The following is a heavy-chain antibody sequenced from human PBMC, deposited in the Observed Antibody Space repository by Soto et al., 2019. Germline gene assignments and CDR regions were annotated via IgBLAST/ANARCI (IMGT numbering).Heavy chain of an antibody. J-gene: IGHJ3*02. V-gene: IGHV3-74*01. CDR2: INSDGSST. D-gene: IGHD2-15*01. CDR3: AKAAVAVDDAFDI. Sequence: GSLRLSCAASGFTFGSYWMHWVRQAPGKGLVWVSRINSDGSSTSYADSVKGRFTISRDNAKNTLYLQMNSLRAEDTAVYYCAKAAVAVDDAFDIWGQGTMVTVSS. CDR1: GFTFGSYW.